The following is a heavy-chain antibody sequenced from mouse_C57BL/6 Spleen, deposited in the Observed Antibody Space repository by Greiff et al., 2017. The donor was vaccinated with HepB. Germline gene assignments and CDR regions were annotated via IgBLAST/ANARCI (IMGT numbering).Heavy chain of an antibody. CDR3: ARMVRRYYAMDY. Sequence: QVQLQQPGAELVKPGASVKLSCKASGYTFTSYWMHWVKQRPGQGLEWIGMIHPNSGSTNYNEKFKSKATLTVDKSSSTAYMELRSLTSEDTAVYYCARMVRRYYAMDYWGQGTSVTVSS. CDR1: GYTFTSYW. J-gene: IGHJ4*01. V-gene: IGHV1-64*01. D-gene: IGHD2-2*01. CDR2: IHPNSGST.